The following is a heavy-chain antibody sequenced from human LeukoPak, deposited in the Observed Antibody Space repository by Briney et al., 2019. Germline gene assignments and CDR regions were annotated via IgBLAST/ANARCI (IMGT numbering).Heavy chain of an antibody. J-gene: IGHJ5*02. CDR2: INPNSGGT. V-gene: IGHV1-2*02. D-gene: IGHD2-2*01. CDR1: GYTFTGYY. Sequence: GASVKVSCKASGYTFTGYYMHWVRQAPGQGLEWMGWINPNSGGTNYAQKLQGRVTMTRDTSISTAYMELSRLRSDDTAVYYCARVVPAATRSRGWFDPWGQGTLVTVSS. CDR3: ARVVPAATRSRGWFDP.